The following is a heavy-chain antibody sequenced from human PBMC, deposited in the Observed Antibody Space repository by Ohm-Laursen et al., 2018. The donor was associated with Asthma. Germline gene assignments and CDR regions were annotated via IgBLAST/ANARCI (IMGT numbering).Heavy chain of an antibody. Sequence: SLRLSCAASGFIFSSYAMTWVRQAPGKGLEWVSVINSGGRTDYADSVKGRFTISRDNSKNTVYLQMNNLRAEDTAVYFCASGSRVSGLYWGQGTLVTVSS. D-gene: IGHD2-2*01. V-gene: IGHV3-53*01. CDR1: GFIFSSYA. CDR2: INSGGRT. J-gene: IGHJ4*02. CDR3: ASGSRVSGLY.